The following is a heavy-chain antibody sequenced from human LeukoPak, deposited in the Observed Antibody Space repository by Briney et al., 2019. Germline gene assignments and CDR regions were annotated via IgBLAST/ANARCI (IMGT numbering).Heavy chain of an antibody. Sequence: ASVKVSCKASGYTFTAYYMHWVRQAPGQGLDWMGWINPNSGGTNYAQKFQGRVTMTRDTSISTAYMELSRVRSDDTAVYYCARLNAYGDYWALDYWGQGTLVTVSS. J-gene: IGHJ4*02. D-gene: IGHD4-17*01. CDR3: ARLNAYGDYWALDY. V-gene: IGHV1-2*02. CDR2: INPNSGGT. CDR1: GYTFTAYY.